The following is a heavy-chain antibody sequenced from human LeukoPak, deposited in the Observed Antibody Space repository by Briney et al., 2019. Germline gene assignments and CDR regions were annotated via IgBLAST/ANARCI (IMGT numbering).Heavy chain of an antibody. CDR1: GYTFTSYY. CDR2: INPSGGGT. J-gene: IGHJ6*02. V-gene: IGHV1-46*01. Sequence: ASVKVYCKASGYTFTSYYMHWVRQAPGQGLEWMGIINPSGGGTSYAQKFQGRVTMTRDTSTSTLYMELSSLRSEDTAVYYCARDLGAIFGVVITDYYYYGMDVWGQGTTVTVSS. D-gene: IGHD3-3*01. CDR3: ARDLGAIFGVVITDYYYYGMDV.